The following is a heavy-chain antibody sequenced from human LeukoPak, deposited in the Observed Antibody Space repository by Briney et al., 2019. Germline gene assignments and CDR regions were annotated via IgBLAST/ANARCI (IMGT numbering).Heavy chain of an antibody. CDR3: ARTPEYSLRMGYFDS. Sequence: GGSLRLSCAASGFTIATSAMNWVRQVPGKGLEWVSSINSASSHIYYAASVRGRFTISRDNAMNSVFLQMHSLGAEDTAVYYCARTPEYSLRMGYFDSWGKGTLVTVSP. D-gene: IGHD3-16*01. CDR2: INSASSHI. V-gene: IGHV3-21*01. J-gene: IGHJ4*02. CDR1: GFTIATSA.